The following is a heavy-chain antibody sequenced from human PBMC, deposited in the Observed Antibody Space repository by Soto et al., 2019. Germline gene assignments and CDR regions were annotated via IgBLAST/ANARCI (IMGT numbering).Heavy chain of an antibody. V-gene: IGHV4-61*01. CDR1: GGSVSSRNYY. J-gene: IGHJ4*02. CDR3: VRYVGPYSTTWYYFDV. Sequence: QVELQESGPGLVKPSETLSLTCQVSGGSVSSRNYYWSWIRQAPGKGLEWIGYIFYNRNTIYSPALKSRLSISLLTAKNQFSLQLTSVTTADSGMYYCVRYVGPYSTTWYYFDVWGPGILVTVPS. CDR2: IFYNRNT. D-gene: IGHD5-18*01.